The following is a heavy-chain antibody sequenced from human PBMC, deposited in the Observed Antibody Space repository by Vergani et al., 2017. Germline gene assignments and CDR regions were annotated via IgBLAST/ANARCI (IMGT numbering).Heavy chain of an antibody. D-gene: IGHD6-19*01. V-gene: IGHV4-39*01. Sequence: QLQLLESGPGLVKPSETLSLTCTVSGGSISSSSYYWGWIRQPPGKGLEWIGSIYYSGSTYYNPSLKSRVTISVDTSKNQFSLKLSSVTAADTAVYYCARHEGEQWLVFDYWGQGTLVTVSS. CDR1: GGSISSSSYY. J-gene: IGHJ4*02. CDR2: IYYSGST. CDR3: ARHEGEQWLVFDY.